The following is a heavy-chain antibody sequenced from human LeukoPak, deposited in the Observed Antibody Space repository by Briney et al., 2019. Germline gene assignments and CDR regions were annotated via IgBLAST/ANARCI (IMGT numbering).Heavy chain of an antibody. CDR3: ASQFDY. Sequence: PGGSLRLSCAASGFTFSSYWMHWVRQAPGKGLVWGSRINSDGSSTSYADSVKGRFTISRDNAKNTLYLQMNSLRAEDTAVHYCASQFDYWGQGTLVTVSS. V-gene: IGHV3-74*01. CDR1: GFTFSSYW. J-gene: IGHJ4*02. CDR2: INSDGSST.